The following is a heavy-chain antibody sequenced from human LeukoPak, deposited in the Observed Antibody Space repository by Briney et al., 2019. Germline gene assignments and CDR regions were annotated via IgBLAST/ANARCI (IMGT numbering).Heavy chain of an antibody. Sequence: SETLSLTCTVSGGSISSYYWSWIRQPPGKGLEWIGYIYTSGSTNYNPSLKSRVTISVDTSKNQFSLKLSSVTAADTAVYYCAGGGKVRGVIRVGWFDPWGQGTLVTVSS. CDR3: AGGGKVRGVIRVGWFDP. CDR1: GGSISSYY. J-gene: IGHJ5*02. D-gene: IGHD3-10*01. V-gene: IGHV4-4*09. CDR2: IYTSGST.